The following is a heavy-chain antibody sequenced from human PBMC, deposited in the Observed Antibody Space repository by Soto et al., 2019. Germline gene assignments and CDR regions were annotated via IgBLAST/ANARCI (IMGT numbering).Heavy chain of an antibody. CDR2: VYYTGST. V-gene: IGHV4-59*01. CDR3: ARSVAVPGAHIDY. CDR1: GGSISSSY. Sequence: SETLSLTCSVSGGSISSSYWSWIRQSPGKGLEWLGYVYYTGSTNYSPSLRSRVSISVDTSKNEFSLRLSSATAADTAVYFCARSVAVPGAHIDYWGQGTQVTVSS. J-gene: IGHJ4*02. D-gene: IGHD6-19*01.